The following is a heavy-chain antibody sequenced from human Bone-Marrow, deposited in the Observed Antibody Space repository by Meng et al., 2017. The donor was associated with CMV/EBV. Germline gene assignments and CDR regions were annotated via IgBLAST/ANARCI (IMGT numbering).Heavy chain of an antibody. D-gene: IGHD6-6*01. Sequence: SETLSLTCTVSGGSISSTSYYWGWIRQPPGKGLEWIGSIYYSGSTYYNPSLKSRVTISVDTSKNQFSLKLSSVTAADTAVYYCATSTQYSRSAYGCDFDYWGQGTLVTVSS. V-gene: IGHV4-39*07. CDR1: GGSISSTSYY. CDR2: IYYSGST. J-gene: IGHJ4*02. CDR3: ATSTQYSRSAYGCDFDY.